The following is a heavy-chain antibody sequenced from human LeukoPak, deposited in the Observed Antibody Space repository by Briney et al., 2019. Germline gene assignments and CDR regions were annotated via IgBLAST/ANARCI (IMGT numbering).Heavy chain of an antibody. V-gene: IGHV3-30*18. CDR1: GFTFSSYG. D-gene: IGHD3-9*01. Sequence: GGSLRLSCAASGFTFSSYGMHWVRQAPGKGLEWVAVISYDGSNKYYADSVKGRFTISRDNSKNTLYLQMNSLRAEDTAVYYCAKGPRRTAVLRYLDWLFGYWGQGTLVTVSS. CDR3: AKGPRRTAVLRYLDWLFGY. J-gene: IGHJ4*02. CDR2: ISYDGSNK.